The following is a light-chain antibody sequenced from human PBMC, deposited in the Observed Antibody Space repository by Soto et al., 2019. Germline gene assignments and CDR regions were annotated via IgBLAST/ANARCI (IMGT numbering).Light chain of an antibody. CDR1: QSVSSN. CDR2: GAS. Sequence: EIVMTQSPATLSVSPGERATLSCGASQSVSSNLAWYQQRPGQAPRLLIYGASTRATGIPARFSGSGSGTDFTLTISSLEPEDFAVYFCQHRGNWPLTFGGGTKVDIK. CDR3: QHRGNWPLT. J-gene: IGKJ4*01. V-gene: IGKV3-15*01.